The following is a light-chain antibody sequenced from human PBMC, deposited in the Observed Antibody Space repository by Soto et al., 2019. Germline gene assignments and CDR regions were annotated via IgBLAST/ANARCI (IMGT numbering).Light chain of an antibody. J-gene: IGKJ2*01. CDR1: QAIFNY. CDR3: QHLNSHPRT. Sequence: DIQLTQSPIFLSASVGDRVTISCRAGQAIFNYLAWYQQKPGKAPNLLIFGASTLQSGVPSMFSGSESGTEFTLTISSLQPEDFSTYCCQHLNSHPRTFGQGTKLEIK. V-gene: IGKV1-9*01. CDR2: GAS.